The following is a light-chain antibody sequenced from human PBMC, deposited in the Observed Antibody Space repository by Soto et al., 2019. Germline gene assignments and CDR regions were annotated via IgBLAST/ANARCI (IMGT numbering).Light chain of an antibody. CDR1: QSISTT. V-gene: IGKV3-15*01. J-gene: IGKJ1*01. CDR2: GAS. Sequence: EIVMTQSPATLSVSPGERVTLSCRASQSISTTVAWYQQKPGQAPRLLIYGASTRATGIPVRFTGSGFGTEFTLIISNLQSDDLAVYYCQQYTDWPTTFGQGTKVEIK. CDR3: QQYTDWPTT.